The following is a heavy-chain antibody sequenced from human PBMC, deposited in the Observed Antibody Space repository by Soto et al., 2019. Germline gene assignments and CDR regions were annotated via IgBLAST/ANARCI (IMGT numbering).Heavy chain of an antibody. CDR1: GGSFNNYV. Sequence: QVQLVQSVAEVRKPGSSVKFSCEASGGSFNNYVISWLRQAPGQGLEWMGGIIPNYEAANYAQKFRGRLTITADKATNTAYMELNSLRPEDTATYYCARYWNAGTLYGAFDIWGQGTTVIVS. CDR2: IIPNYEAA. V-gene: IGHV1-69*06. J-gene: IGHJ3*02. D-gene: IGHD4-17*01. CDR3: ARYWNAGTLYGAFDI.